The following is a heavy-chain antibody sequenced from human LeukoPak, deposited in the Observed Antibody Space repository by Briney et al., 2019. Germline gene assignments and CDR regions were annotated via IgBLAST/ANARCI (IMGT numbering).Heavy chain of an antibody. CDR3: ARLPASGSYSI. CDR1: GGSISSSSYY. V-gene: IGHV4-39*01. CDR2: IYYSGST. J-gene: IGHJ4*02. Sequence: SETLSLTCTVSGGSISSSSYYWGWIRQPPGKRLEWNGNIYYSGSTYYNPSLKSRVTISVDTSKNQFSLKLSSVTAADTGVYYCARLPASGSYSIWGQGTLVTVSS. D-gene: IGHD1-26*01.